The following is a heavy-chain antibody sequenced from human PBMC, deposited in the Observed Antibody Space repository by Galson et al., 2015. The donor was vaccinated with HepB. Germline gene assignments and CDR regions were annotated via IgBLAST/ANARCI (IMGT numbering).Heavy chain of an antibody. J-gene: IGHJ3*02. D-gene: IGHD2-2*01. CDR1: GYTLTKLS. Sequence: SVKVSCKVSGYTLTKLSMHWVRQAPGKGLEWMGGFDPEDGETIYAQKFQGRVTMTEDTSTDTAYMELSSLRSEDTAVYYCATDNRFSSTNQPLPRVDAFDIWGQGTMVTVSS. CDR2: FDPEDGET. V-gene: IGHV1-24*01. CDR3: ATDNRFSSTNQPLPRVDAFDI.